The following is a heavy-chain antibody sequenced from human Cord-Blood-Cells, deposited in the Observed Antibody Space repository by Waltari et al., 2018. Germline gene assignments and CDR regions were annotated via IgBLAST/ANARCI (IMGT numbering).Heavy chain of an antibody. CDR3: ARPEFQQLVPTYQYYYYYGMDV. V-gene: IGHV3-33*01. CDR1: GFPLSRYG. J-gene: IGHJ6*02. CDR2: IWYDGSNK. D-gene: IGHD6-13*01. Sequence: VQLVESGGGVVEPGRSLILSGAPSGFPLSRYGMHWVRQAPGKGLEGVAVIWYDGSNKYYADSVKGRFTISRDNSKNTLYLQMNSLRAEDTAVYYCARPEFQQLVPTYQYYYYYGMDVWGQGP.